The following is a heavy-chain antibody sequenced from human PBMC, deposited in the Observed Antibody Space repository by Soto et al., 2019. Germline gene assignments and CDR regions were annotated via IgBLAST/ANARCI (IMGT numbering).Heavy chain of an antibody. CDR3: ARGRHVVVVTAALDS. V-gene: IGHV1-46*01. J-gene: IGHJ4*02. CDR1: GDTFTDYY. CDR2: VNPSGGHT. D-gene: IGHD2-21*02. Sequence: QVQLMQSGAEVKKPGASVKVSCKASGDTFTDYYIHWVRQAPGQGLEWMGTVNPSGGHTTYAQHFRGRVTRTRDASASNLYVELTRLSADDTAIYYCARGRHVVVVTAALDSWGQGTLVTVSS.